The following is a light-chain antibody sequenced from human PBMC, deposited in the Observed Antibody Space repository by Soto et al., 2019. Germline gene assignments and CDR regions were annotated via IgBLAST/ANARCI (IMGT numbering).Light chain of an antibody. J-gene: IGKJ2*01. V-gene: IGKV3-20*01. CDR1: QSVSH. CDR3: QQYGGAPLYT. Sequence: EIVLTQSPGTLSLSPGETATLSCRASQSVSHLAWYQQKPGQAPRLLVYAASSRATGIPDRFSGSGSGTHLALTISRLEREDFAVYYCQQYGGAPLYTGGQRTRLEIK. CDR2: AAS.